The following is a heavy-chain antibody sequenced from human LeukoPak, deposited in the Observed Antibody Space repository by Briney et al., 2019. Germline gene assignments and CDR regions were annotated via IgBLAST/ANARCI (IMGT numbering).Heavy chain of an antibody. Sequence: ETLSLTCTVSGGSISSYYWSWIRQPPGKGLEWIGYIYYSGSTNYNPSLKSRVTISVDTSKNQFSLKLSSVTAADTAVYYCARYMIASVDYFDYWGQGTLVTVSS. V-gene: IGHV4-59*08. D-gene: IGHD3-22*01. CDR2: IYYSGST. CDR3: ARYMIASVDYFDY. J-gene: IGHJ4*02. CDR1: GGSISSYY.